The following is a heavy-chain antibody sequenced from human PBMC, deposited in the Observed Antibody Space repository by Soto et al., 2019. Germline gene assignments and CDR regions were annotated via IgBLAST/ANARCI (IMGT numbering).Heavy chain of an antibody. CDR3: ARGRPALYYYYGMDV. CDR2: ISAYNGNT. CDR1: GYTFTSYG. Sequence: ASVKVSCKASGYTFTSYGISWVRQAPGQGLEWMGWISAYNGNTNYAQKFQGRVTITADESTSTAYMELSSLRSEDTAVYYCARGRPALYYYYGMDVWGQGTTVTVSS. J-gene: IGHJ6*02. V-gene: IGHV1-18*01. D-gene: IGHD2-2*01.